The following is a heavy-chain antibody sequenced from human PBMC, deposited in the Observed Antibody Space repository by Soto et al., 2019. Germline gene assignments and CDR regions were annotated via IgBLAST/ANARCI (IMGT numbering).Heavy chain of an antibody. CDR3: ARDKDRQQLGGNYYYIMDV. J-gene: IGHJ6*01. CDR2: IMPVFPTP. V-gene: IGHV1-69*13. D-gene: IGHD3-3*02. CDR1: GGTFSSYA. Sequence: SVKVSCKASGGTFSSYAISWVRQAPGQGLEWMGGIMPVFPTPDYAQKFQGRVTITADESTSTAYMELSSLRSEDTAVYYCARDKDRQQLGGNYYYIMDVWGQGTTVTVSS.